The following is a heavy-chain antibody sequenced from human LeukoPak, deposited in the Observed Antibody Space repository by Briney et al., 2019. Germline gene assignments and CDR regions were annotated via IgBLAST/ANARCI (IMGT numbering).Heavy chain of an antibody. CDR2: VYYTGRT. Sequence: SETLSLTCTVSGASVSSSNYYRGWGRQPPGKWLEWGGSVYYTGRTYHNPSRKRRATMSIDTSRNQFSLKLSSVTAADTAMYYCAREDSGISDNAFDIWGQGTMVTISS. D-gene: IGHD1-26*01. CDR1: GASVSSSNYY. V-gene: IGHV4-39*07. J-gene: IGHJ3*02. CDR3: AREDSGISDNAFDI.